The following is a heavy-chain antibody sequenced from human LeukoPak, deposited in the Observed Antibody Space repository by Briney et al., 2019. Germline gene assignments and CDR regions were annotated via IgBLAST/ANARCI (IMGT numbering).Heavy chain of an antibody. V-gene: IGHV3-7*01. CDR3: AREGISTTYYYYYYMDV. CDR1: GFTFSSYW. J-gene: IGHJ6*03. D-gene: IGHD5/OR15-5a*01. CDR2: IKQDGSEK. Sequence: GGTLRLSCAASGFTFSSYWMSWVRQAPGKGLEWVANIKQDGSEKYYVDSVKGRFTISRDNAKNSLYLQMNSLRAEDTAVYYCAREGISTTYYYYYYMDVWGKGTTVTVSS.